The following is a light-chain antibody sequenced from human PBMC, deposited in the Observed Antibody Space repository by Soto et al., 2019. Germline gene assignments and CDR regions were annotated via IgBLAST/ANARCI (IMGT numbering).Light chain of an antibody. J-gene: IGKJ4*01. CDR1: QSVSSSY. CDR3: QQYGTSQPLT. CDR2: GSS. Sequence: EIVLTQSPGTLSLSPGERATLSCRASQSVSSSYLAWYQQKPGQAPRLLIYGSSSRATGIPDRFTGSGSGTDFTLTISRLEPEDFAVYYCQQYGTSQPLTFGGGTEVEIK. V-gene: IGKV3-20*01.